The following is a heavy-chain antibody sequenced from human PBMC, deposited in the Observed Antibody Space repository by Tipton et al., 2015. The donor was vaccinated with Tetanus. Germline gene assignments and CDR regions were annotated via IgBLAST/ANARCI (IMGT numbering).Heavy chain of an antibody. CDR1: GFTFSSYW. Sequence: SLRLSCAASGFTFSSYWMSWVRQAPGKGLEWVANIKQDGSEKYYVDSVKGRFTISRDNAKNSLYLQMNSLRAEDTAVYYCAREGGYSYGRYLRWSDPWGQGTLATVSS. CDR3: AREGGYSYGRYLRWSDP. CDR2: IKQDGSEK. J-gene: IGHJ5*02. D-gene: IGHD5-18*01. V-gene: IGHV3-7*01.